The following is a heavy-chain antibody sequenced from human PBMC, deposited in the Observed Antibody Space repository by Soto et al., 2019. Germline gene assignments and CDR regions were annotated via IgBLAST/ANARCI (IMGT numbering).Heavy chain of an antibody. CDR2: ISGSGGST. D-gene: IGHD2-2*01. Sequence: PGGSLRLSCAASGFTFSSYAMSWVRQAPGKGLEWVSAISGSGGSTYYADSVKGRFTISRDNSKNTLYLQMNSLRAEDTAVYYCARRAAVEPLSYYYYMDVWGKGTTVTVSS. V-gene: IGHV3-23*01. J-gene: IGHJ6*03. CDR1: GFTFSSYA. CDR3: ARRAAVEPLSYYYYMDV.